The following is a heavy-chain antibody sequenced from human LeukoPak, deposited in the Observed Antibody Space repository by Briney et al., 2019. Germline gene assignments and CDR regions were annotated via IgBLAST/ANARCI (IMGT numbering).Heavy chain of an antibody. J-gene: IGHJ4*02. CDR1: GFTFSSYW. Sequence: GGSLRLSCAASGFTFSSYWMTWVRQAPGKGLEWVANINPDGSEKYYVDSVKGRFTISRDNAKNSLSLQMNSLRAEDTAVYYCAKLSYPTGYSGYDVDDYDYWGQGTLVTVSS. CDR3: AKLSYPTGYSGYDVDDYDY. V-gene: IGHV3-7*01. D-gene: IGHD5-12*01. CDR2: INPDGSEK.